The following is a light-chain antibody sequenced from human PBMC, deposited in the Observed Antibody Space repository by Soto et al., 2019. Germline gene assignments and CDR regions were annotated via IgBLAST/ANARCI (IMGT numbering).Light chain of an antibody. CDR1: QSVARAY. V-gene: IGKV3-20*01. CDR2: SAS. J-gene: IGKJ3*01. Sequence: EIVLTQSPDTLSLSPGERATLSCRASQSVARAYLAWYQQKPGQAPRLLIHSASSRATGIPDRFSGGGSGTDFTLTISRLEPEDFAVYYCHQNYNSPFTFGPGTKVDIK. CDR3: HQNYNSPFT.